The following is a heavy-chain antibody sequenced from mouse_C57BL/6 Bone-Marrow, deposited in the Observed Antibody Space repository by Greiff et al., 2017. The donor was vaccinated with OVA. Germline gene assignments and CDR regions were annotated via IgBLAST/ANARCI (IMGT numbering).Heavy chain of an antibody. Sequence: EVHLVESGPGLVKPSQSLSLTCSVTGYSITSGYYWNWIRQFPGNKLEWMGYISDDGSNNYNPSLKNRISITRDTSTNQFFLKLNSVTTEDTATYYWARGDYDYDGAWFAYWGQGTLVTVSA. D-gene: IGHD2-4*01. CDR3: ARGDYDYDGAWFAY. CDR2: ISDDGSN. V-gene: IGHV3-6*01. J-gene: IGHJ3*01. CDR1: GYSITSGYY.